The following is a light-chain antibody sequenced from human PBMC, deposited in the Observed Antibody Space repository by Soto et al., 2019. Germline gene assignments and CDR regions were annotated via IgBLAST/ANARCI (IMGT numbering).Light chain of an antibody. Sequence: DVVMTQSPLSLPVTLGQPASISCRSSQSIVYSDGQAYLSWFQQRPGQSPRRLIYRASNRDSGVPDRFSGSGSGTDFTLQIDRVEAEDVVIYYCMQGTYWPPTCGRGTGVEIK. CDR3: MQGTYWPPT. V-gene: IGKV2-30*01. J-gene: IGKJ1*01. CDR1: QSIVYSDGQAY. CDR2: RAS.